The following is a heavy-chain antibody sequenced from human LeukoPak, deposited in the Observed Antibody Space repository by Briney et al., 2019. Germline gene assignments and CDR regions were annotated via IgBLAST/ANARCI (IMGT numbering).Heavy chain of an antibody. V-gene: IGHV1-69*05. Sequence: ASVKVSCKASGGTFSSYAISRVRQAPGQGLEWMGGIIPIFGTANYAQKFQGRVTMTTDTSTSTAYMELRSLRSDETAVYYCARDRGVSRVDYWGQGTLVTVSS. CDR2: IIPIFGTA. CDR3: ARDRGVSRVDY. CDR1: GGTFSSYA. D-gene: IGHD3-10*01. J-gene: IGHJ4*02.